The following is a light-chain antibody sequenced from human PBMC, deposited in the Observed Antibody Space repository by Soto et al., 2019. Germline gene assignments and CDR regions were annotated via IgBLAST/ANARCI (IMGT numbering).Light chain of an antibody. CDR1: YSDIGAYNY. V-gene: IGLV2-8*01. CDR3: SSYAGSNNYV. J-gene: IGLJ1*01. CDR2: EVS. Sequence: QSALTQPPSASWSPGQSVTIPCTVTYSDIGAYNYVSWYQQRPGEAPKLIIYEVSKRPSGVPDRFSGSKSGNTASLTVSGLQTEDEADYYCSSYAGSNNYVFGTGTKVTVL.